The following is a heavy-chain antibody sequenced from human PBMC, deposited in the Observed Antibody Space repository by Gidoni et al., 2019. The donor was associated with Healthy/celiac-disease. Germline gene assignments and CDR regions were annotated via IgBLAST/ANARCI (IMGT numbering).Heavy chain of an antibody. CDR3: ARAAFWSGSLKIDY. Sequence: QVQLVESGGGVVQPGRSLRLSCAASGFTFSSYGMHWVRQAPGKGLEWVAVIWYDGSNKYYADSVKGRFTISRDNSKNTLYLQMNSLRAEDTAVYYCARAAFWSGSLKIDYWGQGTLVTVSS. J-gene: IGHJ4*02. CDR1: GFTFSSYG. D-gene: IGHD3-3*01. CDR2: IWYDGSNK. V-gene: IGHV3-33*01.